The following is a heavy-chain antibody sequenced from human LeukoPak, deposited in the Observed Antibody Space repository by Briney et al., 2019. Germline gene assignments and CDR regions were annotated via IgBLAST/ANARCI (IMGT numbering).Heavy chain of an antibody. CDR2: IYTGGNT. D-gene: IGHD3-10*01. J-gene: IGHJ4*02. V-gene: IGHV3-53*01. Sequence: GGSLRLSCAVSGFTVDSNYLSWVRQAPGKGLEWVSTIYTGGNTYYAASVKGRFTISRDNAKNSLYLQVNSLRDEDTAVYYCAREPYGSGSYQFDYWGQGTLVTVSS. CDR3: AREPYGSGSYQFDY. CDR1: GFTVDSNY.